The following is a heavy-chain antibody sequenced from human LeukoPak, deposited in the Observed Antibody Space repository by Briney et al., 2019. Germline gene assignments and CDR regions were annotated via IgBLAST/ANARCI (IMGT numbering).Heavy chain of an antibody. Sequence: PGASLRLSCAASGFTFSSYAMSWVRQAPGKGLEWVSAISGSGGSTYYADSVKGRFTISRDNSKNTLYLQMNSLRAEDTAVYYCAKGQHYYYYGMDVWGQGTTVTVSS. J-gene: IGHJ6*02. V-gene: IGHV3-23*01. CDR1: GFTFSSYA. CDR2: ISGSGGST. CDR3: AKGQHYYYYGMDV.